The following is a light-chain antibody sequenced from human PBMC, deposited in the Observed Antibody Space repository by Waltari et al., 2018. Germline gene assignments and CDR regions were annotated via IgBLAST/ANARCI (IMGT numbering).Light chain of an antibody. Sequence: DIQMTQSPSTLSASVGDRVTITCRASQNINTWLAWHQQKPGKAPKLLIYKASSLESGVPSRCSGSGSGTEFTLTISSLQPDDFANYYCLQYNGEPRTFGQGTKVEVK. V-gene: IGKV1-5*03. CDR1: QNINTW. CDR2: KAS. CDR3: LQYNGEPRT. J-gene: IGKJ1*01.